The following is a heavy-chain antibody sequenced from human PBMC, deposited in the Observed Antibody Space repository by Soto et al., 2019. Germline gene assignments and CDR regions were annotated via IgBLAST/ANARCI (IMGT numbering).Heavy chain of an antibody. D-gene: IGHD3-9*01. V-gene: IGHV4-39*01. J-gene: IGHJ4*02. CDR2: IYYSGST. CDR3: ASQNYDILTGGDDY. CDR1: GGSISSSSYY. Sequence: SETLSLTCTVSGGSISSSSYYWGWIRQPPGRGLEWIGSIYYSGSTYYNPSLKSRVTISVDTSKNQFSLKLSSVTAADTAVYYCASQNYDILTGGDDYWGQGTLVTVSS.